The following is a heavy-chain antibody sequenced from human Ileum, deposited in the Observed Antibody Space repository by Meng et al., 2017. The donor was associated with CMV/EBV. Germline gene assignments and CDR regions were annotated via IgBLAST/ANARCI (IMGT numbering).Heavy chain of an antibody. J-gene: IGHJ5*02. CDR3: ARDARIGWTRGHIYNWFDP. CDR1: GITLSSYA. D-gene: IGHD3-10*01. V-gene: IGHV3-30-3*01. CDR2: LSYDETNK. Sequence: GESLKISCEASGITLSSYAVHWVRQAPGKGLEWVAVLSYDETNKFYGDSVKGRFTISRDSSRNTVYLEMNSLRAEDTAIYYCARDARIGWTRGHIYNWFDPWGQGTQVTVSS.